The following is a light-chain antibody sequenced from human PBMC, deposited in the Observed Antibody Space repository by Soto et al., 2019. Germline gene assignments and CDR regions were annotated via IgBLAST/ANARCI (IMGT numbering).Light chain of an antibody. V-gene: IGKV3-11*01. J-gene: IGKJ5*01. Sequence: EIVLTQSPATLSLFPGERATLSCRASQSVSIYLAWYQQKPGQASRLLIYDASNRATGIPARFSGSGSGTDFTLTISSLEPEDFAVYYCQQRSNWPPEITFGQGTRLEIK. CDR1: QSVSIY. CDR3: QQRSNWPPEIT. CDR2: DAS.